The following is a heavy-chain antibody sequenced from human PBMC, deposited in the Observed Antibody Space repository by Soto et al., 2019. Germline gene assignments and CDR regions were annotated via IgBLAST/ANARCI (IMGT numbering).Heavy chain of an antibody. Sequence: SQTLSLTCVISGDSVSSNGACWNWVRQSPSRGLQWLGRIYYRSKWFHDYAASVESRMAINPDTSRNQFSLQLNYVTPEDTAVYYCARVHCSAGTCLDGLDFWGQGTTVTVSS. CDR2: IYYRSKWFH. J-gene: IGHJ6*02. CDR1: GDSVSSNGAC. D-gene: IGHD2-15*01. CDR3: ARVHCSAGTCLDGLDF. V-gene: IGHV6-1*01.